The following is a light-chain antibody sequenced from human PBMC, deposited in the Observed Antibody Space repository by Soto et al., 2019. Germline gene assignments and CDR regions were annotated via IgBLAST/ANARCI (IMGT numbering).Light chain of an antibody. CDR3: SSYTTSSPFV. CDR1: SSDVGGYNY. V-gene: IGLV2-14*01. Sequence: QSVLTQPASVSGSPGQSITISCTGTSSDVGGYNYVSWYQQHPGKAPKLMIYDVSNWPSGVSNRFSGSKSGNTASLTISGLQAEDEADYYCSSYTTSSPFVFGTGTKVTVL. CDR2: DVS. J-gene: IGLJ1*01.